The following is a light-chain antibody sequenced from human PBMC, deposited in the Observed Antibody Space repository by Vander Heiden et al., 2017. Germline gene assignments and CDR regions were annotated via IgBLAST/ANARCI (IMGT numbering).Light chain of an antibody. CDR1: NIGSKP. CDR3: QVWTSSSDHYYV. Sequence: SYVLTQPPSVSVAPGQTARITCGANNIGSKPVHWYQQKPGQAPVLVVYGDSDRPSGIPERFSGSNSGNTATLTISGVEAGDEADYYCQVWTSSSDHYYVFGTGTTVTVL. J-gene: IGLJ1*01. CDR2: GDS. V-gene: IGLV3-21*02.